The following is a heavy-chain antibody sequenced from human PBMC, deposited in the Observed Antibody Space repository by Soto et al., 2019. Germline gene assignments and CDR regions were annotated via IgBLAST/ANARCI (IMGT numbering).Heavy chain of an antibody. D-gene: IGHD3-22*01. CDR2: TRDKANSYTT. V-gene: IGHV3-72*01. CDR1: GFSFSDYY. CDR3: VSGYHFDY. Sequence: PGGSLRLSCAASGFSFSDYYINWVRQAPGKGLEWVGRTRDKANSYTTEYAASVKGRFTISRDDSKNSLYLQMNSLKTEDTAVYYCVSGYHFDYWGQGTLVTVSS. J-gene: IGHJ4*02.